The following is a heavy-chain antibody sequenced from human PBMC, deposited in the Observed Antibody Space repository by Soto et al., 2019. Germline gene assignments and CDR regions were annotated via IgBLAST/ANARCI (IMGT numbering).Heavy chain of an antibody. CDR3: ARARGSATGYDDY. D-gene: IGHD2-15*01. CDR2: ISSASTSI. CDR1: GFTFSSYS. V-gene: IGHV3-21*01. J-gene: IGHJ4*02. Sequence: EVQLVESGGGLVKPGGSLRLSCAASGFTFSSYSMNWVRQAPGKGLEWVSSISSASTSIYYADSVKGRFTISRDNAKNSLYLQMNSLGAEETAVYYCARARGSATGYDDYWGQGTLVTVSS.